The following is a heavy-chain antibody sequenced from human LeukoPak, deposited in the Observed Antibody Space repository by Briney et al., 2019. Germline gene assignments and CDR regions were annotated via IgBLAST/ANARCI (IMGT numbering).Heavy chain of an antibody. V-gene: IGHV3-20*04. J-gene: IGHJ5*02. Sequence: SGGSLRLSCAASGFTFDNYGLSWVRQAPGKGLEWVSGINWNGGSTGHADSVKGRFTISRDNAKNSLYLQMNSLRAEDTALYYCTRGAGSGWYFFYTSWGQGTLVTVSS. D-gene: IGHD6-19*01. CDR2: INWNGGST. CDR1: GFTFDNYG. CDR3: TRGAGSGWYFFYTS.